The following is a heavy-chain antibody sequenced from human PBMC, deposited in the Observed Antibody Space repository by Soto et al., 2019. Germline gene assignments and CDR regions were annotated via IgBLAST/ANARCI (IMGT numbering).Heavy chain of an antibody. CDR3: ARGCIVVVPAAIGLRWFDP. Sequence: QVQLVQSGAEVKKPGSSVKVSCKASGGTLSSYAISWVRQAPGQGLEWMGGIIPIFGTANYAQKFQGRVTITADESTSTAYMELSSLRSEDTAVYYCARGCIVVVPAAIGLRWFDPWGQGTLVTVSS. CDR2: IIPIFGTA. V-gene: IGHV1-69*01. J-gene: IGHJ5*02. D-gene: IGHD2-2*02. CDR1: GGTLSSYA.